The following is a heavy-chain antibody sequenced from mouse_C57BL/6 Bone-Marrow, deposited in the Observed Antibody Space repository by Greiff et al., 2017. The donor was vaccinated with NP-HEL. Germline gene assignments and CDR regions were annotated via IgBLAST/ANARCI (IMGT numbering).Heavy chain of an antibody. CDR3: ARHPARGSNFFDY. CDR2: ISSGGSYT. D-gene: IGHD1-1*02. CDR1: GFTFSSYG. V-gene: IGHV5-6*01. Sequence: EVQVVESGGDLVKPGGSLKLSCAASGFTFSSYGMSWVRQTPDKRLEWVATISSGGSYTYYPDSVKGRFTISRDNAKNTLYLQMSSLKSEDTAMYYCARHPARGSNFFDYWGQGTTLTVSS. J-gene: IGHJ2*01.